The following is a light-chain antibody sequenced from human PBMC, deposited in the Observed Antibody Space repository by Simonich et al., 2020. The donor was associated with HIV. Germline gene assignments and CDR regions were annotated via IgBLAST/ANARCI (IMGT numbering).Light chain of an antibody. CDR3: QQYNNWPPWT. CDR1: QIVSSN. Sequence: VMTQSPATLSVSPGERATLSCRASQIVSSNLAWYQQKPGQAPGLLIYGASTRATGIPARFSGSGSGTEFTLTISSMQSEDFAVYYCQQYNNWPPWTFGQGTKVEIK. V-gene: IGKV3-15*01. CDR2: GAS. J-gene: IGKJ1*01.